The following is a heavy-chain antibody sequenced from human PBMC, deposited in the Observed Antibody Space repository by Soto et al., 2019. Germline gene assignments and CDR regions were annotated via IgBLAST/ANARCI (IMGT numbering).Heavy chain of an antibody. Sequence: PGESLKTSCKGSGYSFTSYWISWVRQLHGKGLEWMGRIDPSDSYTNYSPSYQGHGTTTAAKSISTAYLQWRSMKASDHAMDYCARGEQLVQAYYYDGMDVWGQGTTVTVSS. CDR2: IDPSDSYT. D-gene: IGHD6-6*01. J-gene: IGHJ6*02. CDR3: ARGEQLVQAYYYDGMDV. V-gene: IGHV5-10-1*01. CDR1: GYSFTSYW.